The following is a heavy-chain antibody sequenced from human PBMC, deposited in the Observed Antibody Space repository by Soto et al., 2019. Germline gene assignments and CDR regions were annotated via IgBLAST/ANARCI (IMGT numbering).Heavy chain of an antibody. CDR2: IYYSGST. Sequence: SETLSLTCTVSGGSISSGGYYWSWIRQYPGKGLEWIGYIYYSGSTYYNPSLKSRVTISVDTSKNQFSLKLSSVTAADTAVYYCAVDCIAGAGSYYYYYGLDFWGQGTMVTVSS. CDR3: AVDCIAGAGSYYYYYGLDF. V-gene: IGHV4-31*03. D-gene: IGHD6-13*01. J-gene: IGHJ6*02. CDR1: GGSISSGGYY.